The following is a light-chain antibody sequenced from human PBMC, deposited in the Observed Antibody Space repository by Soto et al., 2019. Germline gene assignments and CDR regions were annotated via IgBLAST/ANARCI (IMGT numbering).Light chain of an antibody. CDR3: CSYAGSYTFV. Sequence: VLTQPRSVSGSPGQSVTIFCTGTSSDVGGYNYVSWYQQHPGKAPKLMIYDVSKRPSGVPDRFSGSKSGNTASLTISGLQAEDEADYYCCSYAGSYTFVFGTGTKVTVL. CDR2: DVS. CDR1: SSDVGGYNY. J-gene: IGLJ1*01. V-gene: IGLV2-11*01.